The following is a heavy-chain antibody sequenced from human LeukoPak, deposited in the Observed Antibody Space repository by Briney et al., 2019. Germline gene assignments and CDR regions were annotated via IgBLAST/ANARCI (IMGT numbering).Heavy chain of an antibody. D-gene: IGHD6-13*01. Sequence: GESPQISCKGSGYSFTNYCIAWVRQMPGKGLEWMGIIYPGDSDTRYSPSFQGQVTISADKSISTAYLQWSSLKASDTAIYYCARSGAAAASFDYWGQGTVVTVSS. CDR3: ARSGAAAASFDY. J-gene: IGHJ4*02. V-gene: IGHV5-51*01. CDR2: IYPGDSDT. CDR1: GYSFTNYC.